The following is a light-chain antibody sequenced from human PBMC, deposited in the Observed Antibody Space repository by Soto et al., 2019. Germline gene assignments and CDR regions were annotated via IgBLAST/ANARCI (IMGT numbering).Light chain of an antibody. V-gene: IGLV2-11*01. CDR2: DVT. CDR3: CSYAGRYIYVL. J-gene: IGLJ2*01. Sequence: QSALTQPASVSGSPGQSITISCTGTTSDVGGSNYVSWFQHHPGKAPKLVIYDVTKRPSGVPDRFSGSKSGDTASLTISGLQAEDEADYYCCSYAGRYIYVLFGGGTKLTVL. CDR1: TSDVGGSNY.